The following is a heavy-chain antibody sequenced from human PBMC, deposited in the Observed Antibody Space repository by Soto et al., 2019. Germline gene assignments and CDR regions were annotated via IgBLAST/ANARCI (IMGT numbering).Heavy chain of an antibody. J-gene: IGHJ4*02. D-gene: IGHD1-26*01. CDR2: ISGSGGST. V-gene: IGHV3-23*01. Sequence: RWSLRLSCAASVLTFSSYAMSWFRQAPGKGLEWVSAISGSGGSTYYADSVKGRFTISRDNSKNTLYLQMNSLRAEDTAVYYCAKSRELRSKDLLYYFDYWGQGTLVTVSS. CDR1: VLTFSSYA. CDR3: AKSRELRSKDLLYYFDY.